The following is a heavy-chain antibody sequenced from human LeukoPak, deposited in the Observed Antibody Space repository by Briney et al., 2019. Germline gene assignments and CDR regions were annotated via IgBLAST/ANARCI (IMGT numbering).Heavy chain of an antibody. J-gene: IGHJ2*01. D-gene: IGHD1-26*01. Sequence: GGSLRLSCAASGFTFSNYAMHWVRQAPGKGLEWVAAVWYDGSNKYFADSVKGRFTLSRDNSKNTLYLQMNSLRTEDTAVYYCARDRGIVGATIWYFDLWGRGTLVTVSS. CDR3: ARDRGIVGATIWYFDL. CDR2: VWYDGSNK. V-gene: IGHV3-33*01. CDR1: GFTFSNYA.